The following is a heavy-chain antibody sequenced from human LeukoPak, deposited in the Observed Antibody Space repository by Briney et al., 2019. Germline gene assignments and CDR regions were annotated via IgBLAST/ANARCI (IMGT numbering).Heavy chain of an antibody. D-gene: IGHD6-13*01. V-gene: IGHV3-23*01. CDR3: AKDRGYSSSWYFDY. CDR1: GFTFSSYA. Sequence: PGGSLRLSCAASGFTFSSYAMSWVRQAPGKGLEWVSAISGSGVSTYYADSVKGRFTISRDNSKNSLYLQMNSLRAEDTALYYCAKDRGYSSSWYFDYWGQGTLVTVSS. CDR2: ISGSGVST. J-gene: IGHJ4*02.